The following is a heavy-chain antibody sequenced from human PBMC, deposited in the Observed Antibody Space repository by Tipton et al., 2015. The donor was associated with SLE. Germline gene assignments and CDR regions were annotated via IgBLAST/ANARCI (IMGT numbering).Heavy chain of an antibody. CDR1: GDSITSDY. J-gene: IGHJ3*02. CDR3: ARDQSDSQSLHI. CDR2: INPGGST. V-gene: IGHV4-4*08. D-gene: IGHD2-15*01. Sequence: TLSLTCTVSGDSITSDYWTWIRQPPGKGLEWIGEINPGGSTNYNPSLQSRVTISGDTAKNQFSLKLSSVTAADTAIYYCARDQSDSQSLHIWGLGTMVTVSS.